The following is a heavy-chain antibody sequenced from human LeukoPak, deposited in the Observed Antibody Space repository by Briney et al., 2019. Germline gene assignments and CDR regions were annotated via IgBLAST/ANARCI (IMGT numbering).Heavy chain of an antibody. V-gene: IGHV3-74*01. Sequence: GGSLRLSCAASGFTFRSYGMHWARQAPGKGLVWVSRINSDGSSTSYADSVKGRFTISRDNAKKTLYLQMNSLRAEDTAVYYCVRDPSLILSTSSVDLWGQGTLVTVSS. CDR3: VRDPSLILSTSSVDL. J-gene: IGHJ5*02. CDR1: GFTFRSYG. D-gene: IGHD6-6*01. CDR2: INSDGSST.